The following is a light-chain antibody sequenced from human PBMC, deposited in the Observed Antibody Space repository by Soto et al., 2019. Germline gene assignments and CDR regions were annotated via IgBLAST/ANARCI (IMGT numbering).Light chain of an antibody. CDR2: GNN. J-gene: IGLJ2*01. V-gene: IGLV1-44*01. Sequence: QSALTQPLSASGTPGQRVAISGSGSSSNIGSNHVNWHQQLPGTAPKLLIYGNNQRPSGVPDRFSGSKSGTSASLAISGLKSEDEPAYHCAAWDDRLNGHVGFGRGTKRTVL. CDR3: AAWDDRLNGHVG. CDR1: SSNIGSNH.